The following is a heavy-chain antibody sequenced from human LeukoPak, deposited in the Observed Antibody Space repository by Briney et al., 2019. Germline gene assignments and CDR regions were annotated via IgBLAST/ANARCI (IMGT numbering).Heavy chain of an antibody. CDR2: INGGGTDT. CDR1: GFTLSSYA. CDR3: AKGLGDFGRTGAFDI. J-gene: IGHJ3*02. Sequence: PGGSLRLSCAASGFTLSSYALSWVRQAPGKGLVWVSAINGGGTDTYYADFVKGRFTISRDNSKNTLYLQSNSLRAEDTAVYYCAKGLGDFGRTGAFDIWGQGTMVTVSS. D-gene: IGHD2-21*02. V-gene: IGHV3-23*01.